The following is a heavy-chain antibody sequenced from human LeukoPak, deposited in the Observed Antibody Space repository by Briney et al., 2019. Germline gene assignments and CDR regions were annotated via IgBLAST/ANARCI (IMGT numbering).Heavy chain of an antibody. V-gene: IGHV1-69*01. J-gene: IGHJ3*02. CDR2: IIPIFGTA. Sequence: ASVKVSCKASGGTFSSYAISWVRQAPGQGLEWMGGIIPIFGTANYAQKFQGRVTITADESTGTAYMELSSLRSEDTAVYYCARVNIVVVTHAFDIWGQGTMVTVSS. CDR3: ARVNIVVVTHAFDI. CDR1: GGTFSSYA. D-gene: IGHD2-15*01.